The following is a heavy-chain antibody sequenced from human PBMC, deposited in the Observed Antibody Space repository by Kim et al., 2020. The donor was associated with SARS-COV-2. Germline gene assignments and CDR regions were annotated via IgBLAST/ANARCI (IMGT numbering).Heavy chain of an antibody. CDR1: GGSISRSNSH. CDR3: ARLERTGIGWRGGFDP. CDR2: VYYSGST. V-gene: IGHV4-39*01. Sequence: SETLSLTCTVSGGSISRSNSHWGWIRQPPGKGLEWIGSVYYSGSTFYNPSLKSRVTISVDTSENQLSLKLTSVTAADTAVYYCARLERTGIGWRGGFDP. D-gene: IGHD1-1*01. J-gene: IGHJ5*02.